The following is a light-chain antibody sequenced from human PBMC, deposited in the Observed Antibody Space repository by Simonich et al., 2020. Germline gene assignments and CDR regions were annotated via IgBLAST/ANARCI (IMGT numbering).Light chain of an antibody. CDR3: GADHGSGSNFVWV. V-gene: IGLV9-49*01. J-gene: IGLJ3*02. Sequence: QPVLTQPPSASASLGASVTLTCTLSSGYSNYKVDWYQQGPGKGPRFGMRVGTGGVVGSKEDRIPERFSVLGSGLNRYLTIKNIQEEDESDYHCGADHGSGSNFVWVFGGGTKLTAL. CDR2: VGTGGVVG. CDR1: SGYSNYK.